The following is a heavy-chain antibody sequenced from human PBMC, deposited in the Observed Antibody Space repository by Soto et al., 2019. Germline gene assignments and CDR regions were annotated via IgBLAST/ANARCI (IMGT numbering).Heavy chain of an antibody. CDR2: IYWDNDK. J-gene: IGHJ4*02. D-gene: IGHD3-10*01. V-gene: IGHV2-5*02. CDR3: ARSLWFGELH. Sequence: QITLKESGPTLVKPTQTLTLTCSFSGFSLSTTGVGVGWIRQSPGKALEWLAIIYWDNDKRYSPSLKSRVTITKDTSKNQVVLTVTNMDPVYTCTYYCARSLWFGELHWGQGALVTVSS. CDR1: GFSLSTTGVG.